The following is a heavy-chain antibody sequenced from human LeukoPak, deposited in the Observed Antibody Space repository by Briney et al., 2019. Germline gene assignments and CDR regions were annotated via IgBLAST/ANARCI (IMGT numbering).Heavy chain of an antibody. J-gene: IGHJ6*02. CDR1: GYTFTSYG. D-gene: IGHD2-2*02. CDR3: ARAWRVYCSSTSCYTDYYYGMDV. CDR2: ISAYNGNT. Sequence: ASVKDSCKASGYTFTSYGISWVRQAPGQGLEWMGWISAYNGNTNYAQKLQGRVTMTTDTSTSTAYMELRSLRSDDTAVYYCARAWRVYCSSTSCYTDYYYGMDVWGQGTTVTVSS. V-gene: IGHV1-18*01.